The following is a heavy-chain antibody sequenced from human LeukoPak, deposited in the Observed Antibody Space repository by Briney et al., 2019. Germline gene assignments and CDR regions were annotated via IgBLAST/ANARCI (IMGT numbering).Heavy chain of an antibody. D-gene: IGHD1-26*01. CDR2: IYYSGST. CDR3: ARGLGSYYFDY. V-gene: IGHV4-30-4*07. CDR1: GGSISSGGYS. Sequence: PSETLSLTCAVSGGSISSGGYSWSWIRQPPGKGLEWIGYIYYSGSTYYNPSLKSRVTISVDTSKNQFSLKLSSVTAADTAVYYCARGLGSYYFDYWGQGTLVTVSS. J-gene: IGHJ4*02.